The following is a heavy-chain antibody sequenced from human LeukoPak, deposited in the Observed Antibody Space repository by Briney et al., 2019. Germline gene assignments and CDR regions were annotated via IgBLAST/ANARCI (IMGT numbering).Heavy chain of an antibody. CDR1: GGSLSSYY. D-gene: IGHD2-2*01. J-gene: IGHJ4*02. CDR2: IYYSGST. V-gene: IGHV4-59*01. CDR3: ARGGVPAASFDY. Sequence: SETLSLTCTVSGGSLSSYYWSWIRQPPGKGLEWIGYIYYSGSTNYNPSLKSRVTISVDTSKNQFSLKLSSVTAADTAVYYCARGGVPAASFDYWGQGTLVTVSS.